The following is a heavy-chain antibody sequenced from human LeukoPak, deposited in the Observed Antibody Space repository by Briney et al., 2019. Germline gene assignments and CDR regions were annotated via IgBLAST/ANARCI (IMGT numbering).Heavy chain of an antibody. CDR3: ATLIGSSSSWYYYYGMDV. Sequence: SETLSLTCTVSGGSISSYYWSWIRQPPGKGLEWIGYIYYSGSTNYNPSLKSRVTISVDTSKNQFSLKLSSVTAADTAVYYCATLIGSSSSWYYYYGMDVWGQGTTVTVSS. J-gene: IGHJ6*02. D-gene: IGHD6-13*01. V-gene: IGHV4-59*08. CDR2: IYYSGST. CDR1: GGSISSYY.